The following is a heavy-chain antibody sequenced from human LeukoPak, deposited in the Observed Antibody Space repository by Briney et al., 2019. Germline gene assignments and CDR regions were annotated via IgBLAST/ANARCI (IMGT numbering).Heavy chain of an antibody. CDR3: ASTITIFGVAYYFDY. D-gene: IGHD3-3*01. CDR1: GGTFSSYA. V-gene: IGHV1-69*13. Sequence: SVKVSCKASGGTFSSYAISWVRQAPGQGLEWMGGIIPIFGTANYAQKFQGRVTITADESTSTAYMELSSLRSEDTAVYYCASTITIFGVAYYFDYWGQGTLVTVSS. J-gene: IGHJ4*02. CDR2: IIPIFGTA.